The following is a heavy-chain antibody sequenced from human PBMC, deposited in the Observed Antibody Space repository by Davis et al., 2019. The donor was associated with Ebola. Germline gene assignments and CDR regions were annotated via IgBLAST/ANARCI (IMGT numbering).Heavy chain of an antibody. J-gene: IGHJ4*02. V-gene: IGHV3-23*01. Sequence: GGSLRLSCAASGFTLSSYAMSWVRQAPGKGLEWVSAISGSGGSTYYADSVKGRFTISRDNSKNTLYLQMNSLRAEDTAVYYCATRPGGITMVQGGWGQGTLVTVSS. CDR2: ISGSGGST. CDR1: GFTLSSYA. CDR3: ATRPGGITMVQGG. D-gene: IGHD3-10*01.